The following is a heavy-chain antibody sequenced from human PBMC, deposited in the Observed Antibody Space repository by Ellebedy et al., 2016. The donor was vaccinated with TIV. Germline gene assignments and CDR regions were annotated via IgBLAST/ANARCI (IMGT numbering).Heavy chain of an antibody. CDR2: INHSGST. V-gene: IGHV4-39*07. J-gene: IGHJ4*02. Sequence: SETLSLTXTVSGGSISSGDYYWSWIRQPPGKGLEWIGEINHSGSTYYNPSLKSRVTISVDTSKNQFSLKLTSVTAADTAVYYCARTVAVPGTIGRWGQGTLVTVSS. D-gene: IGHD6-19*01. CDR1: GGSISSGDYY. CDR3: ARTVAVPGTIGR.